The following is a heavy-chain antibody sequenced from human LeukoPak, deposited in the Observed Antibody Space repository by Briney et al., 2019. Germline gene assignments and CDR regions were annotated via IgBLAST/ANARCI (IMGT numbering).Heavy chain of an antibody. J-gene: IGHJ2*01. CDR3: ARDGSSPWYFDL. D-gene: IGHD2-2*01. CDR2: INHSGSS. Sequence: SETLSLTCAVYGGSFSGYCWSWIRQAPGKGLEWIGEINHSGSSNYNPSLKSRVTISVDTSKNQFSLKLSSVTAADTAVYYCARDGSSPWYFDLWGRGTLVTVSS. V-gene: IGHV4-34*01. CDR1: GGSFSGYC.